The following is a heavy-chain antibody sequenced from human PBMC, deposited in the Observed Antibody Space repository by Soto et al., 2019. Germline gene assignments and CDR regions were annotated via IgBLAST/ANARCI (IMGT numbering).Heavy chain of an antibody. V-gene: IGHV3-7*03. Sequence: GESLKISCAASGFTFSDYWMSWVRQAPGKGPEWVANIKFDGSEKQYVDSVKGRFSISRDNSRNSLFLQMDSLRAGDTAVYYCVKDGGYCSSTTCYSPRNHYFDSWGQGTLVTSPQ. CDR1: GFTFSDYW. CDR2: IKFDGSEK. D-gene: IGHD2-2*01. J-gene: IGHJ4*02. CDR3: VKDGGYCSSTTCYSPRNHYFDS.